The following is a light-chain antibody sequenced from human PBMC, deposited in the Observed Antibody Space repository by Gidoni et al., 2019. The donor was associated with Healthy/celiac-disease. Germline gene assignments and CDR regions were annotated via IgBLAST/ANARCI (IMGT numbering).Light chain of an antibody. V-gene: IGLV3-19*01. J-gene: IGLJ2*01. CDR3: NSRDSSGNLVV. Sequence: SELTQDPAVSVALGQTVRITYQGDSLRRYYASWYQQKPGQAPVLVIYGKNNRHSGIPDRFSGSSSGNTASLTITGAQAEDEADYYCNSRDSSGNLVVFGGGTKLTVL. CDR2: GKN. CDR1: SLRRYY.